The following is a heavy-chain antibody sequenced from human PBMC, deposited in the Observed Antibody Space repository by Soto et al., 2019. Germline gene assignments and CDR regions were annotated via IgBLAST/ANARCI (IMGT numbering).Heavy chain of an antibody. CDR1: GFTFSSYA. V-gene: IGHV3-30-3*01. CDR3: ARRPGPRTNDAFDI. CDR2: ISYDGSNK. Sequence: QVQLVESGGGVVQPGRSLRLSCAASGFTFSSYAMHWVRQAPGKGLEWVAVISYDGSNKYYADSVKGRFTISRDNSTNALYLQMNSLRAEDTAVYYCARRPGPRTNDAFDIWGQGTMVTVSS. J-gene: IGHJ3*02.